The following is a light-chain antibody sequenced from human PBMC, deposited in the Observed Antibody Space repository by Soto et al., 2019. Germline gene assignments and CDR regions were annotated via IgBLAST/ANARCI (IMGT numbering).Light chain of an antibody. J-gene: IGLJ3*02. CDR3: CSYTSSSTLV. V-gene: IGLV2-11*01. CDR2: DVS. CDR1: SSDIGAYNY. Sequence: QSALTQPRSVSGSPGQSVTISCTGTSSDIGAYNYVSWYQHYPGKAPKLMINDVSNRPSGVPDRFSGSKSGNTASLTISGLQAEDEADYYCCSYTSSSTLVFGGGTKLTVL.